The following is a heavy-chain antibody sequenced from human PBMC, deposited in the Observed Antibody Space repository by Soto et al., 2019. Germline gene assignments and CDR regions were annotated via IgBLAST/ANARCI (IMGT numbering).Heavy chain of an antibody. V-gene: IGHV3-23*01. J-gene: IGHJ6*02. CDR2: ISGSGGST. D-gene: IGHD6-13*01. CDR3: AKDQESSWYGGGYYYYGMDV. Sequence: GGSLRLSCAASGFTFSSYAMSWVRQAPGKGLEWVSAISGSGGSTYYADSVKGRFTISRDNSKNTLYLQMNSLRAEDTAVYYCAKDQESSWYGGGYYYYGMDVWGQGTTVTVSS. CDR1: GFTFSSYA.